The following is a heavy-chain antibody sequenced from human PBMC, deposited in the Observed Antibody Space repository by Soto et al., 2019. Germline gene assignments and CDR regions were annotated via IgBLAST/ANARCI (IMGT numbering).Heavy chain of an antibody. V-gene: IGHV3-23*01. CDR3: ARGLGSSWYYACDI. Sequence: GGSLRLSCAASGFTFSSYAMSWVRQAPGKGLEWVSAISGSGGSTYYADSVKGRFTISRDNSKNTLYLQMDSLRAEDMAVYYCARGLGSSWYYACDIWGKGTTVTVSS. CDR2: ISGSGGST. D-gene: IGHD6-13*01. CDR1: GFTFSSYA. J-gene: IGHJ6*04.